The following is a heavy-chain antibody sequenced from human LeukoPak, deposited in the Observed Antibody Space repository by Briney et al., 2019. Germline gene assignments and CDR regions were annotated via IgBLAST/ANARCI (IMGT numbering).Heavy chain of an antibody. Sequence: PGGSLRLSCAASGFTFDGYGMSWVRQAPGKGLEWVSSISRGGDYTYSEDSVKGRFTISRDNAKDSLYLQLNSLRAEDTAVYYCARDLMAVAGTGFDYWGQGTLVTVSS. J-gene: IGHJ4*02. CDR2: ISRGGDYT. CDR3: ARDLMAVAGTGFDY. CDR1: GFTFDGYG. V-gene: IGHV3-21*01. D-gene: IGHD6-19*01.